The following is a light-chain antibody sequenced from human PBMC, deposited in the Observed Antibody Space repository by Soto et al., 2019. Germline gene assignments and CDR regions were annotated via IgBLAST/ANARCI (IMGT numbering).Light chain of an antibody. CDR3: QSYDSSLSGYV. V-gene: IGLV1-40*01. CDR1: SSNIGAGYD. CDR2: GNS. Sequence: SVLAPPPSVSGAPGQGGTISCTGSSSNIGAGYDVHWYQQLPGTAPKLLIYGNSNRPSGVPDRFSGSKSGTSASLAITGLQAEDEADYYCQSYDSSLSGYVFGTGTKVTVL. J-gene: IGLJ1*01.